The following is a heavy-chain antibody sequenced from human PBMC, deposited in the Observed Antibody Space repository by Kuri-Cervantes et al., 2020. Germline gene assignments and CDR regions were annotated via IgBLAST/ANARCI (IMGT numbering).Heavy chain of an antibody. Sequence: GESLKISCAASGFTFSSYAMSWVRQAPGKGLEWVSAISGSGGSTYYADSVKGRFTISRDNSKNTLYLQMNSLRAEDTAVYYCARERGHDSSSWYAYYYYYGMDVWGQGTMVTVSS. J-gene: IGHJ6*02. CDR1: GFTFSSYA. CDR3: ARERGHDSSSWYAYYYYYGMDV. CDR2: ISGSGGST. V-gene: IGHV3-23*01. D-gene: IGHD6-13*01.